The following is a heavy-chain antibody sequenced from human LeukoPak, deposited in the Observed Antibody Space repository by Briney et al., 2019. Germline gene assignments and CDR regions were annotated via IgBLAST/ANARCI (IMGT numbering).Heavy chain of an antibody. Sequence: PSETLSLTCTVSGRSISSYYWSWIRQPPGKGLEWIGYIYYSGSTNYNPSLKSRVTISVDTSKNQFSLKLSSVTAADTAVYYCARDIYSSSSGNWFDPWGPGTLVTVSS. V-gene: IGHV4-59*01. CDR2: IYYSGST. CDR3: ARDIYSSSSGNWFDP. J-gene: IGHJ5*02. CDR1: GRSISSYY. D-gene: IGHD6-6*01.